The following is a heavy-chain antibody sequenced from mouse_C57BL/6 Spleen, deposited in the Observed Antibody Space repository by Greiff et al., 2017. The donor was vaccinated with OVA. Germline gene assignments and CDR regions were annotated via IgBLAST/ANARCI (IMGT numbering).Heavy chain of an antibody. CDR2: IHPNSGST. CDR3: ARDWDEGFAY. V-gene: IGHV1-64*01. Sequence: VQLQQPGAELVKPGASVKLSCTASGYTFTSYWMHWVKQRPGQGLEWIGMIHPNSGSTNYNEKFTSKATLTVDKSSSTAYMQLSSLTSEDSAVYYCARDWDEGFAYWGQGTLGTVSA. D-gene: IGHD4-1*01. J-gene: IGHJ3*01. CDR1: GYTFTSYW.